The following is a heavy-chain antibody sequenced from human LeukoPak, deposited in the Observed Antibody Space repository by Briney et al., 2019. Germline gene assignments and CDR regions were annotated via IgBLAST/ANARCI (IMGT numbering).Heavy chain of an antibody. D-gene: IGHD1-1*01. J-gene: IGHJ2*01. Sequence: AASVKVSCKASGYTFTGYYMHWVRQAPGQGLEWMGWINPNSGGTNYAQKFQGRVTMTRDTSISTAYMELSRLRSDDTAVYYCARDYNWNDSYWYFDLWGRGTLVTVSS. V-gene: IGHV1-2*02. CDR1: GYTFTGYY. CDR3: ARDYNWNDSYWYFDL. CDR2: INPNSGGT.